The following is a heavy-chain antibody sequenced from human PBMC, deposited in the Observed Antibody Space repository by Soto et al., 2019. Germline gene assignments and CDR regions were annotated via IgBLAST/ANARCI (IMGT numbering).Heavy chain of an antibody. CDR1: GFTFSSYG. J-gene: IGHJ5*02. V-gene: IGHV3-33*01. CDR3: ARDPCSSTSCYVFLQGWFDP. CDR2: IWYDGSNK. Sequence: GGSLRLSCAASGFTFSSYGMHWVRQAPGKGLEWVAVIWYDGSNKYYADSVKGRFTISRDNSKNTLYLQMNSLRAEDTAVYYCARDPCSSTSCYVFLQGWFDPWGQGTLVTVSS. D-gene: IGHD2-2*01.